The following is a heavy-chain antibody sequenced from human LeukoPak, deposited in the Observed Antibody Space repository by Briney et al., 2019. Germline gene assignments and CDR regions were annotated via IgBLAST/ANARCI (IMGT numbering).Heavy chain of an antibody. CDR3: ARTTLIPPNVGSYYYYYMDV. Sequence: NPSETLSLPCTVSSDSIFTSNWWGWVRPPPGKGLEWIGQIFHSGSTSYSPPLKSRVTISMDKSKNQISLRLTSVTAADTAVYYCARTTLIPPNVGSYYYYYMDVWGKGTTVTISS. CDR1: SDSIFTSNW. V-gene: IGHV4-4*02. CDR2: IFHSGST. D-gene: IGHD2/OR15-2a*01. J-gene: IGHJ6*03.